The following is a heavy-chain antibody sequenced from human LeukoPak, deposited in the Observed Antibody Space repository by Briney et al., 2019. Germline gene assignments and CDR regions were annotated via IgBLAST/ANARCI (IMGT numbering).Heavy chain of an antibody. J-gene: IGHJ4*02. CDR1: GDSISSGDYS. Sequence: PSETLSLTCAVSGDSISSGDYSWTWIRQPAGKGLEWIGRIYTSGSTNYNPSLKSRITMSLDTSKSQFSLNLSSVTAADTAVYYCAREDSAARPLGYWGQGALVTVSS. CDR3: AREDSAARPLGY. D-gene: IGHD6-6*01. V-gene: IGHV4-61*02. CDR2: IYTSGST.